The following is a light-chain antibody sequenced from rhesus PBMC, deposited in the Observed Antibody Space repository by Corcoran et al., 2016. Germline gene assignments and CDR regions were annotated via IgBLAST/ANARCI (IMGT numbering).Light chain of an antibody. V-gene: IGKV1-22*01. CDR3: QQHNSNPRT. CDR1: QNISSW. CDR2: RAS. J-gene: IGKJ1*01. Sequence: DIQMTQSPSSLSASVGDTVTITCRASQNISSWLDWYHQKPGKAPKLLIYRASSLPSGVPSRFSGSGSGTDFTLTISSLQPEDFETYYCQQHNSNPRTFGQGTKVEIK.